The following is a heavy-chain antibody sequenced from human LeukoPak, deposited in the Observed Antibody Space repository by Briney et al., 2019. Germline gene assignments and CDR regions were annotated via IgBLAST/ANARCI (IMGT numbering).Heavy chain of an antibody. CDR3: ARDTPVPTIIPGV. J-gene: IGHJ4*02. D-gene: IGHD2-2*01. V-gene: IGHV3-48*02. Sequence: PGGSLRLSCAASGFTFSSYVMNWVRQSPGKGLEWLGCIGAISTMLHYADSVKGRFTISRDDAKNSLYLQMNSLRHDDTAVYYCARDTPVPTIIPGVWGQGTLVAVSS. CDR1: GFTFSSYV. CDR2: IGAISTML.